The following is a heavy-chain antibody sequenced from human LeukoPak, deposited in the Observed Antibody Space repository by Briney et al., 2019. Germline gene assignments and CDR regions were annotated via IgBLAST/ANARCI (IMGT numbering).Heavy chain of an antibody. V-gene: IGHV3-21*01. Sequence: GGSLKLSCAASGFTFSGSAMHWVRQAPGKGLEWVSSISSSSSYIYYADSVKGRFTISRDNAKNSLYLQMNSLRAEDTAVYYCARDGDQMYEVYDYWGQGALVTVSS. CDR1: GFTFSGSA. J-gene: IGHJ4*02. CDR2: ISSSSSYI. CDR3: ARDGDQMYEVYDY. D-gene: IGHD1-14*01.